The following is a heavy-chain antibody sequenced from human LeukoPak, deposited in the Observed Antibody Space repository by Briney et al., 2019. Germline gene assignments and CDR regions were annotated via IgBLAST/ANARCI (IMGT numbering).Heavy chain of an antibody. J-gene: IGHJ4*02. D-gene: IGHD5-24*01. Sequence: ASVKVSCKSSGGTFSSYAISWVRQAPGQGLEWMGGIIPIFGTANYAQKFQGRVTITTDESTSTAYMELSSLRPEDTAVYYCARGLRWLQLDYWGQGTLVTVSS. CDR3: ARGLRWLQLDY. V-gene: IGHV1-69*05. CDR1: GGTFSSYA. CDR2: IIPIFGTA.